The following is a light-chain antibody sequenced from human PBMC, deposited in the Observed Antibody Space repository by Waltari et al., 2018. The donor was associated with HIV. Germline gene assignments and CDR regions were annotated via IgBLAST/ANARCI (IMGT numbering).Light chain of an antibody. CDR3: QSADTRNTYPPRV. Sequence: SYELTQPPSVSVSPGQTARITCSGHVLSKQYAYWYHQKPGQAPLLVIYKDTKRPSGIPGRFSGTSSGRTVTLTIRGVQAEDEGDYYCQSADTRNTYPPRVFGGGTRLTVL. CDR1: VLSKQY. V-gene: IGLV3-25*03. J-gene: IGLJ3*02. CDR2: KDT.